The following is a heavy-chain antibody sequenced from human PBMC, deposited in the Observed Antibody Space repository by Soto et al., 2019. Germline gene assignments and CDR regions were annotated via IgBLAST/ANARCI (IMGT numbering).Heavy chain of an antibody. CDR3: AAQYSSGQNDASDI. V-gene: IGHV1-2*04. D-gene: IGHD6-19*01. Sequence: ASVKVSCKASGYTFTGYYMHWVRQAPGQGLEWMGWINPNSGGTNYAQKFQGWVTMTRDTSISTAYMELSRLRSDDTAVYYCAAQYSSGQNDASDIWGQGTMVTVSS. J-gene: IGHJ3*02. CDR1: GYTFTGYY. CDR2: INPNSGGT.